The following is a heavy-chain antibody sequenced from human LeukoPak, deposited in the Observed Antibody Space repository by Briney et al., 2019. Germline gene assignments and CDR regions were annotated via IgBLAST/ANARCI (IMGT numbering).Heavy chain of an antibody. CDR2: IYYSGST. V-gene: IGHV4-59*12. Sequence: SETLSLTCTVSGGSISSYYWSWIRQPPGKGLEWIGYIYYSGSTNYNPSLKSRVTISVDTSKNHFSLKLTSVTAADTAVYYCARDNGGDYWYSDIWGRGTLVTVSS. J-gene: IGHJ2*01. D-gene: IGHD2-21*01. CDR1: GGSISSYY. CDR3: ARDNGGDYWYSDI.